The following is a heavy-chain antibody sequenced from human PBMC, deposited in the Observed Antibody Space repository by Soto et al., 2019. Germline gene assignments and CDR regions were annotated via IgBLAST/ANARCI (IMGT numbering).Heavy chain of an antibody. CDR1: GFTFTTYA. D-gene: IGHD4-17*01. J-gene: IGHJ4*02. CDR3: AKVNSIVGDGDHDY. V-gene: IGHV3-23*01. Sequence: EVQLLESGGGLVHPGGSLRLSCAASGFTFTTYAMIWVRQPPGKGLEWVSGISSSGDIPYYADSVKGRFTISRDQSKKTVHLQMNSLRAEDTALYYCAKVNSIVGDGDHDYWRQGNLVSVSS. CDR2: ISSSGDIP.